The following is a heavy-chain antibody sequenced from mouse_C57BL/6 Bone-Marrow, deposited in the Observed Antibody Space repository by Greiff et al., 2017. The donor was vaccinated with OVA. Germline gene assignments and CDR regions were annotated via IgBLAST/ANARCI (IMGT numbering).Heavy chain of an antibody. CDR1: GFTFSDYY. CDR3: ARQGDYAMDD. J-gene: IGHJ4*01. V-gene: IGHV5-12*01. Sequence: EVKLVESGGGLVQPGGSLKLSCAASGFTFSDYYMYWVRQTPEKRLEWVAYISNGGGSTYYPDTVKGRFTISRDNAKNTLYLQMSRLKSEDTAMYYCARQGDYAMDDWGQGTSVTVSS. CDR2: ISNGGGST.